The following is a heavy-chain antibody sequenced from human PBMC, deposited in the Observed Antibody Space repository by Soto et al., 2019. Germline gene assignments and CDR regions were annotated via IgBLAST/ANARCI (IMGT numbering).Heavy chain of an antibody. J-gene: IGHJ2*01. CDR1: GFTFSSYD. Sequence: EVQLVESGGGLVQPGGSLRLSCAASGFTFSSYDMHWVRQATGKGLEWVSAIGTAGDTYYPGSVKGRFTISRENAKNSLYLQINSLRAGDTAVYYCARGSSNYFFDLWGRGTLVTVSS. D-gene: IGHD1-7*01. V-gene: IGHV3-13*04. CDR2: IGTAGDT. CDR3: ARGSSNYFFDL.